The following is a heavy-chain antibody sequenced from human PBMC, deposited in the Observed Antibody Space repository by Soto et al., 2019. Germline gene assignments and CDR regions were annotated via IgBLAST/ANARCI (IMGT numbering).Heavy chain of an antibody. V-gene: IGHV4-59*12. Sequence: SETLSLTCTVSGGSISSYYWSWIRQPPGKGLEWIGYIYYSGSTNYNPSLKSRVTISVDTSKNQFSLKLSSVTAADTAVYYCARDVTYYYDSLYAFDIWGQGTMVTVSS. CDR2: IYYSGST. CDR3: ARDVTYYYDSLYAFDI. CDR1: GGSISSYY. J-gene: IGHJ3*02. D-gene: IGHD3-22*01.